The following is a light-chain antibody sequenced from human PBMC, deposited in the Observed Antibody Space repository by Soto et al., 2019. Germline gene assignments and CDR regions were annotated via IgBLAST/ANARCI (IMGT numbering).Light chain of an antibody. J-gene: IGKJ1*01. CDR3: QQYNSYPWT. V-gene: IGKV1-5*01. CDR2: DAS. CDR1: QSISSW. Sequence: DIQMTHSPSTLSASVGCRFTITCRASQSISSWLDWYQQKPGKAPKLLIYDASSLESGVSSRLSGSGYGTELTLTISSMQPDDFETYYCQQYNSYPWTFGQGTKVDIK.